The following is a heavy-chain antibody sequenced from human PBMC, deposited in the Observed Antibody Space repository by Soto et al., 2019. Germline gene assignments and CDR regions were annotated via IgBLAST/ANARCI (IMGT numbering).Heavy chain of an antibody. V-gene: IGHV3-33*01. Sequence: GGSLRLSCAASGFTFSSYCMHWFRQAPGKGLEWVAVIWYDGSNKYYADSVKGRFTISRDNSKNTLYLQMNSLRAEDTAVYYCARDRADYSDYYFDYWGQGTLVTVSS. D-gene: IGHD4-17*01. J-gene: IGHJ4*02. CDR3: ARDRADYSDYYFDY. CDR1: GFTFSSYC. CDR2: IWYDGSNK.